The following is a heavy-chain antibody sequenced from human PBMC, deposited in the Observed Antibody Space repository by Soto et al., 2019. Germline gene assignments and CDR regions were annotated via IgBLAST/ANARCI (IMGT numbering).Heavy chain of an antibody. J-gene: IGHJ5*02. Sequence: GGSLRLSCAASGFTFNSYTMTWVRQAPGKGLEWLSTISGSGDSTFYADSVKGRFDISRDNSKNTLYLQMTSLRAEDTAVYHCASEAVPATYNWFDPWGRGTLVTVSS. V-gene: IGHV3-23*01. CDR2: ISGSGDST. D-gene: IGHD6-19*01. CDR3: ASEAVPATYNWFDP. CDR1: GFTFNSYT.